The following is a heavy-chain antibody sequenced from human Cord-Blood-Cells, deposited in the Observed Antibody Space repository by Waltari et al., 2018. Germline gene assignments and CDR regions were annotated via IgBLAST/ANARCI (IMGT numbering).Heavy chain of an antibody. D-gene: IGHD5-18*01. CDR2: ISSSSSYI. Sequence: EVQLVESGGGLVKPGGSLRPSCAASGFTFSVYSLNGVRQAPGKGLEGVSSISSSSSYIYYADSVKGRFTISRDNAKNSLYLQMNSLRAEDTAVYYCARAWDTAMHAFDIWGQGTMVTVSS. J-gene: IGHJ3*02. V-gene: IGHV3-21*01. CDR3: ARAWDTAMHAFDI. CDR1: GFTFSVYS.